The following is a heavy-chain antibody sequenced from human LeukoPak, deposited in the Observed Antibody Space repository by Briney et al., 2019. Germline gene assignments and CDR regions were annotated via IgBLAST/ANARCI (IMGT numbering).Heavy chain of an antibody. D-gene: IGHD2-2*01. CDR1: GFTFNSYT. V-gene: IGHV3-21*01. CDR2: ISSSSGYI. J-gene: IGHJ6*02. CDR3: ARSAIHYGMDV. Sequence: PGGSLRLSCAASGFTFNSYTMNWVRQAPGKGLEWVSSISSSSGYIYYADSVKGRFTISRDNTKNSLYLQMNSLRVEDTAVYYRARSAIHYGMDVWGQGTTVTVSS.